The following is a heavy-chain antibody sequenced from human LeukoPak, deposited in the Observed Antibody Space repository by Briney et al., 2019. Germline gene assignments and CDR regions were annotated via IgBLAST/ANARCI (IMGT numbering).Heavy chain of an antibody. CDR3: ARGRDGYNYYYYYYMDV. D-gene: IGHD5-24*01. V-gene: IGHV3-33*02. J-gene: IGHJ6*03. CDR2: MWYDGSIK. CDR1: GFTFSNYV. Sequence: GRSLRLSCAASGFTFSNYVMHWVRQAPGKGLEWLAIMWYDGSIKYYADSAKGRFTISRDNSKNTVFLQMNSLRAEDTAVYYCARGRDGYNYYYYYYMDVWGKGTTVTVSS.